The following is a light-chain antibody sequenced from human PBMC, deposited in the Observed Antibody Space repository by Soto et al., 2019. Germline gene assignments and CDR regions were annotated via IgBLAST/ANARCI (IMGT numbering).Light chain of an antibody. CDR1: QSVTSNY. CDR3: QQYGTSPQT. V-gene: IGKV3-20*01. J-gene: IGKJ1*01. CDR2: DTS. Sequence: EIVLTQSPGTLSLSPGERATPSCRASQSVTSNYLVWYQQKPGQAPGLLIYDTSTRASGVPDRFSGSGSGTEFTLTISRLEPEDFAVYYCQQYGTSPQTFGQGTKVDIK.